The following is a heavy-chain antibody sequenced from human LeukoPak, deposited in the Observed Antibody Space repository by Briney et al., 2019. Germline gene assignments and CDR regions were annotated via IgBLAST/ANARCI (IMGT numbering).Heavy chain of an antibody. J-gene: IGHJ6*02. CDR1: GFTFSDHY. Sequence: GGSLRLSCAVSGFTFSDHYMDWVRQAPGKGLESVGRSRNRANSYTTEYAASVKGRFIISRDASKNSLFLQMNSLKAVDTAVYYCARLGRLGGTYYVMDVWGQGTTVTVSS. CDR3: ARLGRLGGTYYVMDV. CDR2: SRNRANSYTT. V-gene: IGHV3-72*01. D-gene: IGHD6-19*01.